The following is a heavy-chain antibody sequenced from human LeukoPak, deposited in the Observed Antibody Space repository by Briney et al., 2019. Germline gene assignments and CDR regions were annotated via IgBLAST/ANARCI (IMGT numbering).Heavy chain of an antibody. CDR3: ATRQLRYYDSSGYYSAWCY. J-gene: IGHJ4*02. Sequence: ASVTVSCTVPGYTLTELSMHWVRHAPGKGLEWMGGFYPEDGETIYAQKFQGRVTMTEDTSTDTAYMELSSLRSEDTAVYYCATRQLRYYDSSGYYSAWCYWGQGTLVTVSS. V-gene: IGHV1-24*01. CDR2: FYPEDGET. D-gene: IGHD3-22*01. CDR1: GYTLTELS.